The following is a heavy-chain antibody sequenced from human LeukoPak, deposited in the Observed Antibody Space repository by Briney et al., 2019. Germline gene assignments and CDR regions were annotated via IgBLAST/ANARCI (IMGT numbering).Heavy chain of an antibody. V-gene: IGHV7-4-1*02. CDR2: INTNTGNP. Sequence: ASVKVSCKASGYTFTSYAMNWVRQAPGQGLERMGWINTNTGNPTYAQGFTGRFVFSLDTSVSTAYLQISSLKAEDTAVYYCARDVLQEGYYYDSSGYYYYLDYWGQGTLVTVSS. J-gene: IGHJ4*02. D-gene: IGHD3-22*01. CDR3: ARDVLQEGYYYDSSGYYYYLDY. CDR1: GYTFTSYA.